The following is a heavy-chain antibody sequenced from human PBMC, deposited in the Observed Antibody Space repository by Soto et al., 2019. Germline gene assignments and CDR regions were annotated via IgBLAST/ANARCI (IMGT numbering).Heavy chain of an antibody. CDR1: GFTFSSYA. D-gene: IGHD3-22*01. V-gene: IGHV3-23*01. Sequence: EVQLLESGGGLVQPGGSLRLSCAASGFTFSSYAMTWVRQAPGKGLEWVSGISGSGGNTNYADSGKGRFTISRDNSKNTVYLQMNSLRAEDTAVYYCAKVISSSGSSRGYDVWGKGTTVTVSS. CDR3: AKVISSSGSSRGYDV. J-gene: IGHJ6*04. CDR2: ISGSGGNT.